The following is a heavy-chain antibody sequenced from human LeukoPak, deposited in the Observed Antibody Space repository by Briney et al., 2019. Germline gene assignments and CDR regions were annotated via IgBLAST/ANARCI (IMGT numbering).Heavy chain of an antibody. CDR1: GGSMRPYH. CDR2: TYYSGST. J-gene: IGHJ4*02. Sequence: SETLSLTCTVSGGSMRPYHWGWIRQPPGKGLEWTGYTYYSGSTNYNPSLKSRVTISVDTSKNQFSLRLSSVTAADTAIYYCARAVSGRFDYWGQGTLVTVSS. CDR3: ARAVSGRFDY. D-gene: IGHD6-19*01. V-gene: IGHV4-59*08.